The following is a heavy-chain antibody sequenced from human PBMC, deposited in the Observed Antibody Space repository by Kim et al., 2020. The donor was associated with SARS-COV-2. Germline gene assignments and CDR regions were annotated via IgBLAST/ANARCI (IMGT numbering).Heavy chain of an antibody. V-gene: IGHV1-69*04. CDR2: IIPILGIA. Sequence: SVKVSCKASGGTFSSYAISWVRQAPGQGLEWMGRIIPILGIANYAQKFQGRVTITADKSTSTAYMELSSLRSEDTAVYYCSASTTGTVDYWGQGTLVTV. CDR3: SASTTGTVDY. D-gene: IGHD1-1*01. CDR1: GGTFSSYA. J-gene: IGHJ4*02.